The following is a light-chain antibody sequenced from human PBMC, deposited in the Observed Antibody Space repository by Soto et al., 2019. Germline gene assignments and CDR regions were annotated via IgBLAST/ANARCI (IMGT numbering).Light chain of an antibody. J-gene: IGKJ4*01. V-gene: IGKV2-28*01. CDR3: MQALQTPLT. Sequence: DIVMTQSPLSLPVTPGEPASISCRSSQSLYSNGNNYLDWFLQKPGQSPQVLIYLGSHRASGVLDRFSGSGSGTDFTLKISTVEAEDVGIYYCMQALQTPLTFGGGTKVEI. CDR2: LGS. CDR1: QSLYSNGNNY.